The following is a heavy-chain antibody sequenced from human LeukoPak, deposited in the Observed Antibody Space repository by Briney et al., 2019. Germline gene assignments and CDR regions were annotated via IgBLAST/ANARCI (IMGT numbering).Heavy chain of an antibody. CDR2: ISYDGSNK. J-gene: IGHJ4*02. CDR3: ARELGKYRRILGRDSPWLAVSGFDN. D-gene: IGHD6-19*01. Sequence: GGSLRLSCAASGFTFSSYAMHWVRQAPGKGLEWVAVISYDGSNKYYADSVKGRFTISRDNSKNTLYLQMNSLRAEDTAVYYCARELGKYRRILGRDSPWLAVSGFDNWGQGILVTVSS. CDR1: GFTFSSYA. V-gene: IGHV3-30*04.